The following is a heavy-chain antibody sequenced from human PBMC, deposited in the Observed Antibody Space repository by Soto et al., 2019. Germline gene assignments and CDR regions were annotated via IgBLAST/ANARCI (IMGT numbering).Heavy chain of an antibody. CDR3: AKPYDFWSGYWFDY. J-gene: IGHJ4*02. Sequence: EVQLLESGGGLVQPGGSLRLSCAASGFTFSSYAMSWVRQAPGKGLEWLSAISGSGGRTYYADSVKGRFTISRDNSKNTLFLQMNSLRAEDTAVYYCAKPYDFWSGYWFDYWGQGTLVTVSS. V-gene: IGHV3-23*01. CDR1: GFTFSSYA. CDR2: ISGSGGRT. D-gene: IGHD3-3*01.